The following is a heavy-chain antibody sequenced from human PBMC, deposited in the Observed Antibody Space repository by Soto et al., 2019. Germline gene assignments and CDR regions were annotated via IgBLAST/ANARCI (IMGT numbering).Heavy chain of an antibody. V-gene: IGHV1-69*01. D-gene: IGHD2-2*01. J-gene: IGHJ6*02. CDR3: ARSQGSSTSLEIYYYYYYGMDV. CDR1: GGTFSSYA. Sequence: QVQLVQSGAEVKKPGSSVKVSCRASGGTFSSYAISWVRQAPGQGLEWMGGIIPIPGTANYAQKFQGRVTITADESTSTAYMGLSSLRSADTAFYYCARSQGSSTSLEIYYYYYYGMDVWGQGTTVTVSS. CDR2: IIPIPGTA.